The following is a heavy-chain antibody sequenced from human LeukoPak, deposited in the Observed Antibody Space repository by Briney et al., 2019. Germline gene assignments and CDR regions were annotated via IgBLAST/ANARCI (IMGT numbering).Heavy chain of an antibody. D-gene: IGHD3-3*01. J-gene: IGHJ5*02. CDR2: IYPGDSDT. V-gene: IGHV5-51*01. Sequence: GESLKISCKGSGYTFTTYWIAWVRQMPGKGLEWMGIIYPGDSDTTYSPSFQGQVTISADKSISTAYLQWSSLKASDTAMYYCARSGRFLEWFWFDPWGQGTLVTVSS. CDR3: ARSGRFLEWFWFDP. CDR1: GYTFTTYW.